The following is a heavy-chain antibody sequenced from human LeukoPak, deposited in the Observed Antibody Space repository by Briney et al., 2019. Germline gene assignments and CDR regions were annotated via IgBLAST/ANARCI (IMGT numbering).Heavy chain of an antibody. J-gene: IGHJ4*02. CDR3: ARVHYDSSGYPFDY. V-gene: IGHV4-30-4*01. CDR2: IYYSGST. CDR1: GGSISSGDYY. Sequence: SETLSLTCTVSGGSISSGDYYWSWIRQPPGTGLEWIGYIYYSGSTYYNPFLKSRVTISVDTSKNQSSLKLSSVTAADTAVYYCARVHYDSSGYPFDYWGQGTLVTVSS. D-gene: IGHD3-22*01.